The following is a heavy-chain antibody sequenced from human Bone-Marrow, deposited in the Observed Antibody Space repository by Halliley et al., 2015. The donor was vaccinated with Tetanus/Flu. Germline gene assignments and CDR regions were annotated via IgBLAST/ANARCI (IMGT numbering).Heavy chain of an antibody. Sequence: GLEWVSGIDWSSSRTGYADSVKGRFTISRDKAKNALYLQMSSLRAEDTALYYCARGEGSLDLWGQGTLVTVSS. CDR2: IDWSSSRT. V-gene: IGHV3-20*03. CDR3: ARGEGSLDL. D-gene: IGHD2-21*01. J-gene: IGHJ5*02.